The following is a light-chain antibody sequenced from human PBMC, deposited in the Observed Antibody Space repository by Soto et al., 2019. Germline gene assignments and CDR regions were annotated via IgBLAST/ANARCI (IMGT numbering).Light chain of an antibody. V-gene: IGKV1-12*01. J-gene: IGKJ5*01. CDR2: AAF. CDR1: EDINSR. Sequence: DIQMTQSPSSVSASVGDRVTISCRASEDINSRLAWYQQKPGNAPKLLIYAAFILQSGVPSRFSGYGSGTDFTLSISSLQPEGFATYYCQQADSFPITFGQGTRLESK. CDR3: QQADSFPIT.